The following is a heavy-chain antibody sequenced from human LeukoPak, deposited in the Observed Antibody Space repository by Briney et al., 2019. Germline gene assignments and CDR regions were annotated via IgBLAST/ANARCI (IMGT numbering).Heavy chain of an antibody. J-gene: IGHJ1*01. Sequence: ASVKVSGKASGYTFVGYYLHWVRQAPGQGLEWMAWIDPYTGNTHYAQKFQGRITVTRDTSISTTYRELSWLTSDDTALYYCAREYSASEHWGQGTLVTVSS. CDR2: IDPYTGNT. CDR1: GYTFVGYY. CDR3: AREYSASEH. V-gene: IGHV1-2*02. D-gene: IGHD5-12*01.